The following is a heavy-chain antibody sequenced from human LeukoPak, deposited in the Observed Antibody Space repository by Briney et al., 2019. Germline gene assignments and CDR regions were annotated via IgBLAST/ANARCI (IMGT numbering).Heavy chain of an antibody. V-gene: IGHV3-7*01. Sequence: PGGSLRLSCAASGFTFSSYWMSWVRQSPGKGLEWVANINQDGSENHYVDSVKGRFTISRDNAKNSVFVQMNGLRVEDTAVYYCVRARGSSWSDFWGQGTLVTVSS. CDR3: VRARGSSWSDF. CDR1: GFTFSSYW. J-gene: IGHJ4*02. CDR2: INQDGSEN. D-gene: IGHD6-13*01.